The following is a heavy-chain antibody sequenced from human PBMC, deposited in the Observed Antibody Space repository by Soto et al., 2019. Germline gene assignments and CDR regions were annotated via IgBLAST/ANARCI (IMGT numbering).Heavy chain of an antibody. CDR3: AKDPSRYSSGWHNWFDP. CDR2: TSGSGDDT. V-gene: IGHV3-23*01. CDR1: GFTFSSYA. D-gene: IGHD6-19*01. J-gene: IGHJ5*02. Sequence: GRSLGLCCAAWGFTFSSYAMSWVRQAAGKWLDWVSSTSGSGDDTFYAYSVKGRFTISRDNSKNKLYLQMNGLSPEDTAIYYCAKDPSRYSSGWHNWFDPWRQGTLVTVSS.